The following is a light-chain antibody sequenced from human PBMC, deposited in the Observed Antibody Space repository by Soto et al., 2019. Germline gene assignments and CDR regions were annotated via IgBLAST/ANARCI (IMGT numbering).Light chain of an antibody. Sequence: EIVMTQSPATLSVSPGERATLSCRASQSVITDLAWYQQKPGQAPSLLIYGASNRATGIPDRFSGGGSGTDFTLTISRLEPEDFAVYYCQQYGKSAMFTFGQGTKLEIK. CDR2: GAS. J-gene: IGKJ2*01. V-gene: IGKV3-20*01. CDR3: QQYGKSAMFT. CDR1: QSVITD.